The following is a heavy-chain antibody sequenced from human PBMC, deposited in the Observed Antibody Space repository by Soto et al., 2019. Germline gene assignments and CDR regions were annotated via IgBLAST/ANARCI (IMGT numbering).Heavy chain of an antibody. J-gene: IGHJ4*02. V-gene: IGHV3-53*02. CDR2: IYGTDTT. D-gene: IGHD3-10*01. Sequence: EVQLVETGGVLIQPGGSLRLSCAASGFSVSANNMNWVRQAPGKGLEWVSIIYGTDTTYYADSVRGRFTVSRDNSKNTVYLQMDSLRSEDTALYHCVRGGFDWGQGTLVTVSS. CDR1: GFSVSANN. CDR3: VRGGFD.